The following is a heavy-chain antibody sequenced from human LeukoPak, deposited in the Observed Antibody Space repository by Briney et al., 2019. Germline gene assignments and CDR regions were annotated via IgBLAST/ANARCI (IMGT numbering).Heavy chain of an antibody. V-gene: IGHV4-59*01. CDR2: IYYSGST. D-gene: IGHD2-8*01. CDR1: LGSISSDY. J-gene: IGHJ4*02. Sequence: PSETLSLTCTVSLGSISSDYWSWIRQPPGKGLEWIGYIYYSGSTNYNPPLKSRVTISVDPSKNQFSLKLSPVTGAVSAVYYCARESVLWGQGTLVSVSS. CDR3: ARESVL.